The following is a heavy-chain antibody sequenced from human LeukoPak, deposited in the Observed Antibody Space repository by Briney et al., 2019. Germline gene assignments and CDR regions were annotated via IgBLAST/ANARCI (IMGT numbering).Heavy chain of an antibody. D-gene: IGHD2/OR15-2a*01. Sequence: ASVKVSCKASGYTFTNYGISWVRQAPGQGLEWMGWISAYNGYTNYAQKLQGRVTMTTDTSTSTVYMELGSLRSDDTAVYYCARLNTPNPIDYWGQGTLVTVSS. V-gene: IGHV1-18*01. CDR2: ISAYNGYT. CDR3: ARLNTPNPIDY. CDR1: GYTFTNYG. J-gene: IGHJ4*02.